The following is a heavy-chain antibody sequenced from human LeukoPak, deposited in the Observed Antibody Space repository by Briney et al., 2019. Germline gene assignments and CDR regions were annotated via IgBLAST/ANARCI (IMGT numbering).Heavy chain of an antibody. D-gene: IGHD2-15*01. V-gene: IGHV3-23*01. J-gene: IGHJ4*02. CDR1: GFTFSSYA. Sequence: GGPLRLSCAASGFTFSSYAMSWVRQAPGKGLEWVSGTSGSGGSTYYAGSVKGRFTISRDNSKNTLYLQMNSLRVEDTAVYYCAKNGGSQCYSHLDSWGQGTLVTVSS. CDR2: TSGSGGST. CDR3: AKNGGSQCYSHLDS.